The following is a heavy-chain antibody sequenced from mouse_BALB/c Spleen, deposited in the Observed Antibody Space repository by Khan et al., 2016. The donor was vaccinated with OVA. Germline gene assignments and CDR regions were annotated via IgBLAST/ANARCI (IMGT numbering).Heavy chain of an antibody. CDR1: GFSLTNYG. V-gene: IGHV2-6-1*01. D-gene: IGHD2-10*01. J-gene: IGHJ4*01. CDR2: IWSDGST. Sequence: VQLKQSGPGLVAPSQSLSITCTISGFSLTNYGVHWVRQPPGKGLEWLVVIWSDGSTTYDSALKSRLTISKDNSKSQVFLEMDSLQTDDTAMYYCDRQPYYHYYIMDYWGQGTSVTVSS. CDR3: DRQPYYHYYIMDY.